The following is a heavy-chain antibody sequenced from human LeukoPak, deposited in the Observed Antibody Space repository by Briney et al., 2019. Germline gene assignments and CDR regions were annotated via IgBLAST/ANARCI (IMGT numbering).Heavy chain of an antibody. D-gene: IGHD4-17*01. CDR1: GFTISSYW. CDR2: INQEGSEK. CDR3: ARDTYGDYEYYFDY. J-gene: IGHJ4*02. Sequence: HPGGSLRLSCAASGFTISSYWMSWVRQAPGKGLEWVANINQEGSEKYYVDSVKGRFTISRDNAKNSLYLQMIRLRVEDTAVYCCARDTYGDYEYYFDYWGQGTLVTVSS. V-gene: IGHV3-7*01.